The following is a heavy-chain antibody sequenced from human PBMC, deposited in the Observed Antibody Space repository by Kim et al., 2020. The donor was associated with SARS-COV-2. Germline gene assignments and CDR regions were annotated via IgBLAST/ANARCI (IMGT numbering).Heavy chain of an antibody. D-gene: IGHD3-3*01. CDR3: ARIPRHGFLEWLPLPPDY. Sequence: GGSLRLSCAASGFTFSSYSMNWVRQAPGKGLEWVSSISSSSSYIYYADSVKGRFTISRDNAKNSLYLQMNSLRAEDTAVYYCARIPRHGFLEWLPLPPDYWGQGTLVTVSS. V-gene: IGHV3-21*01. CDR1: GFTFSSYS. CDR2: ISSSSSYI. J-gene: IGHJ4*02.